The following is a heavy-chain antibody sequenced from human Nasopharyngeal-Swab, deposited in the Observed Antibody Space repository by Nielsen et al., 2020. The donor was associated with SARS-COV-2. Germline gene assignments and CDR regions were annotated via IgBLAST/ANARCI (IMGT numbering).Heavy chain of an antibody. J-gene: IGHJ4*02. CDR3: ARVGGRTSPMGS. D-gene: IGHD3-10*01. Sequence: GVLKISGVASGFAFRDYWMSWVRQAPAKGLEWVASIKQDGSEKNYVDSVKGRFTISRDNAKNSLFLQMDSLRTEDAAFYYCARVGGRTSPMGSWGQGTLVTVSS. CDR1: GFAFRDYW. CDR2: IKQDGSEK. V-gene: IGHV3-7*01.